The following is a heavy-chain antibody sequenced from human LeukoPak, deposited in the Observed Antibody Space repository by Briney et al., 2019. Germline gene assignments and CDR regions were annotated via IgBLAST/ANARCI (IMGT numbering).Heavy chain of an antibody. D-gene: IGHD2-2*01. CDR2: INHSGST. Sequence: SETLSLTCAVYGGSFSGYYWSWVRQPPGKGLEWIGEINHSGSTNYNPSLKSRVIISVDTSKNQFSLKLSSVTAADTAVYYCARLRCSSTSCYAGNDAFDIWGQGTMVTVSS. CDR1: GGSFSGYY. V-gene: IGHV4-34*01. CDR3: ARLRCSSTSCYAGNDAFDI. J-gene: IGHJ3*02.